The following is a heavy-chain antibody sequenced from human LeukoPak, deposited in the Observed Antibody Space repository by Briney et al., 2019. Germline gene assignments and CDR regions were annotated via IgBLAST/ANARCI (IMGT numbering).Heavy chain of an antibody. CDR1: RFTFSNYA. CDR3: AKRPRDTSGYYLGAFDI. V-gene: IGHV3-23*01. Sequence: GGSLRLSCAASRFTFSNYAMTWVRQAPGKGLEWVSGISASGGTTYYADSVKGRFTISRDNSKNTLYLQMNSLRAEDTAVYYCAKRPRDTSGYYLGAFDIWGQGTMVTVSS. CDR2: ISASGGTT. D-gene: IGHD3-22*01. J-gene: IGHJ3*02.